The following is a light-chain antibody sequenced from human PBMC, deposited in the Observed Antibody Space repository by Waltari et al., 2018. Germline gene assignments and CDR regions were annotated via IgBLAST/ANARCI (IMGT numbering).Light chain of an antibody. V-gene: IGKV4-1*01. CDR1: QSLLYNSNNKNY. CDR2: WAS. CDR3: QQYYSIPYT. J-gene: IGKJ2*01. Sequence: DIVMTQSPDSLAVSLGERATINFTSSQSLLYNSNNKNYLAWYQLKPGQPPRLLIYWASTRESGVPDRFSGSGSGTDFTLTISSLQAEDVAVYYCQQYYSIPYTFGQGTKLEIK.